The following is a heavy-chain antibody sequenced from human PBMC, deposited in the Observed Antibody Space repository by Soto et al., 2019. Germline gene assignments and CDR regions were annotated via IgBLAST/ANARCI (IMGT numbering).Heavy chain of an antibody. CDR3: ARVGTNWNLWVTYRRLDS. Sequence: AAVKVSCKASGYTFSSYGVTWVRQAPGQGLEWMGWISDDNGNIEYAQKFQGRVIMTTDTSSSTAYMEVRSLRSDDTAVYYCARVGTNWNLWVTYRRLDSWGQGTTVTVSS. CDR2: ISDDNGNI. D-gene: IGHD3-16*02. CDR1: GYTFSSYG. J-gene: IGHJ6*02. V-gene: IGHV1-18*04.